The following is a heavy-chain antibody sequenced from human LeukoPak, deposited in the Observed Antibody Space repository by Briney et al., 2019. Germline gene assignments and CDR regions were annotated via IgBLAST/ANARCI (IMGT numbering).Heavy chain of an antibody. J-gene: IGHJ4*02. Sequence: PSETLSLTCTVSGGSISSHYWSWIRQPPGKGLEWIGYIYYSGSTNYNPSLKSRVTISVDTSKNQFSLKLSSVTAADTAVYYCARGRYGGPYYFDYWGQGTLVTVSS. CDR1: GGSISSHY. CDR2: IYYSGST. V-gene: IGHV4-59*11. D-gene: IGHD4-23*01. CDR3: ARGRYGGPYYFDY.